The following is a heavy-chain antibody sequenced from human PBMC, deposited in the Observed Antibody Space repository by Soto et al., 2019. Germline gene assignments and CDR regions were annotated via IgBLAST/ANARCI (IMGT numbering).Heavy chain of an antibody. CDR1: GGTFSSYT. J-gene: IGHJ3*02. V-gene: IGHV1-69*08. Sequence: QVQLVQSGAEVKKPGSLVKVSCKASGGTFSSYTISWVRQAPGQGLEWMGRIIPILGIANYAQKFQGRVTITADKSTSTAYMELSSLRSEDTAVYYCAREGPSDAFDIWGQGTMVTVSS. CDR2: IIPILGIA. CDR3: AREGPSDAFDI.